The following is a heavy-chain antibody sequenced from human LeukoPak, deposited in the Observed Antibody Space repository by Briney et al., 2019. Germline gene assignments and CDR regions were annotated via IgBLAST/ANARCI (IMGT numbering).Heavy chain of an antibody. CDR3: AKETWDYGDYQTPADAFDI. Sequence: GGSLRLSCAASGFTFSSYSMNWVRQAPGRGLEWVSAISGSGGSTYYADSVKGRFTISRDNSKNTLYLQMNSLRAEDTAVYYCAKETWDYGDYQTPADAFDIWGQGTMVTVSS. V-gene: IGHV3-23*01. CDR1: GFTFSSYS. CDR2: ISGSGGST. J-gene: IGHJ3*02. D-gene: IGHD4-17*01.